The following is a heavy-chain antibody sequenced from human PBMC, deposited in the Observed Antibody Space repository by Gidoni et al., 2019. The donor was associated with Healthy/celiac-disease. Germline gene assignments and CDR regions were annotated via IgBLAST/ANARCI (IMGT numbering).Heavy chain of an antibody. CDR1: GGTFRSYT. J-gene: IGHJ5*02. CDR3: ARLVVRGVTKNWFDP. Sequence: QVQLVQSGAEVKKPGSSVKVSCKASGGTFRSYTISWVRQAPGQGLEWMGRIIPILGIANYAQKFQGRVTITADKSTSTAYMELSSLRSEDTAVYYCARLVVRGVTKNWFDPWGQGTLVTVSS. V-gene: IGHV1-69*02. CDR2: IIPILGIA. D-gene: IGHD3-10*01.